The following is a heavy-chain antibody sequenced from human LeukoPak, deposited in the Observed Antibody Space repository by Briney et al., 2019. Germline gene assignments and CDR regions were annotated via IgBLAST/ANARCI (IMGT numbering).Heavy chain of an antibody. CDR1: GFTFSSYP. CDR2: ISGSGGDT. V-gene: IGHV3-23*01. D-gene: IGHD3-22*01. CDR3: ASQRGYYYDSSGYYALDY. Sequence: QTGGSLRLSCAASGFTFSSYPMSWVRQAPGKGLEWVSAISGSGGDTYYADSLRGRFTISRDNSKNTLYLQMNSLRAEDTAVYYCASQRGYYYDSSGYYALDYWGQGTLVAVSS. J-gene: IGHJ4*02.